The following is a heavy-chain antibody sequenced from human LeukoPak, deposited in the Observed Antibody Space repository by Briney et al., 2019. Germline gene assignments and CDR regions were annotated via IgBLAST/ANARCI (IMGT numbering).Heavy chain of an antibody. CDR3: ARWDPYDSSGFDAFDI. J-gene: IGHJ3*02. Sequence: SETLSLTCTVSGGSISSYYWSWIRQPAGKGLEWIGRIYTSGSTNYNPSLKSRVTMSVDTSKNQFSLKLSSVTAADTAVYYCARWDPYDSSGFDAFDIWGQGTMVTVSS. D-gene: IGHD3-22*01. V-gene: IGHV4-4*07. CDR1: GGSISSYY. CDR2: IYTSGST.